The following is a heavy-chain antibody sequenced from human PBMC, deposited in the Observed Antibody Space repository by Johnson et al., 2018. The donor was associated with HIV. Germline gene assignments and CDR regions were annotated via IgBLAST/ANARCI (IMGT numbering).Heavy chain of an antibody. J-gene: IGHJ3*02. V-gene: IGHV3-33*01. Sequence: QLVESGGGVVQPERSLRLSCAASGFTFSSSGMLWVRQAPGKGLEWVAVIWYDGTNEYSADSVKGRFTISRDTSENTVHLQMNDLRAEDTAVYYCAREALPRGLQSSFGGAFDIWGQGTMVTVSS. CDR1: GFTFSSSG. CDR3: AREALPRGLQSSFGGAFDI. CDR2: IWYDGTNE. D-gene: IGHD3-16*01.